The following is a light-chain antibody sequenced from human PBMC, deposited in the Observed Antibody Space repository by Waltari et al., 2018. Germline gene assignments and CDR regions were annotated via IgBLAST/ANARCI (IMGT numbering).Light chain of an antibody. V-gene: IGKV1-5*03. CDR3: QQYHSYSLT. Sequence: DIQMTQSLFTLSATVGDRVTTTCRASQSISSWLAWYQQKPGKAPNLLIYKASTLESGVPSRFSGSGSGTEFTLTISSLQPDDFATYYCQQYHSYSLTFGGGTKVEIK. CDR2: KAS. J-gene: IGKJ4*01. CDR1: QSISSW.